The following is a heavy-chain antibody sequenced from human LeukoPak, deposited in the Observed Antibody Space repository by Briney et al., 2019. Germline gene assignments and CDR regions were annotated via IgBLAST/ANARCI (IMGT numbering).Heavy chain of an antibody. CDR2: IYGSTSA. J-gene: IGHJ4*02. CDR3: ARHTRASQYYFDY. D-gene: IGHD3-3*01. CDR1: GFTVSSKY. Sequence: GGSLRLSCAASGFTVSSKYINWVRQAPGKGLEWVSLIYGSTSADYADSVKGRFTISRDNSMNTVYLQMNSLRAEDTAIYYCARHTRASQYYFDYWGQGTLVTVSS. V-gene: IGHV3-66*04.